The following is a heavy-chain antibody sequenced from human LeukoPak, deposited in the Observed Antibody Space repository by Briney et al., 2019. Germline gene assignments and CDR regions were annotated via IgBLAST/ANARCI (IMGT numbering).Heavy chain of an antibody. V-gene: IGHV3-21*01. CDR3: ARWLGAIAWPYYFDN. D-gene: IGHD3-16*02. CDR1: EFTFSSYS. CDR2: ISSSSEFI. Sequence: GGSLRLSCAASEFTFSSYSMNWVRQAPGKGLEWVSSISSSSEFIYYADSVKGRFTISRDNAKNSLYLQMNSLRAEDTAVYYCARWLGAIAWPYYFDNWGQGTLVTVSS. J-gene: IGHJ4*02.